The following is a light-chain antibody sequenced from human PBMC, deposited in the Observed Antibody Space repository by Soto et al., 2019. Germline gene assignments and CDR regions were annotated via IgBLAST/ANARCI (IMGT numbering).Light chain of an antibody. J-gene: IGLJ1*01. CDR3: ASWDDSLSGSV. CDR1: STNIASNY. CDR2: RID. Sequence: QSVLTQPPSASGTPGQRVSISCSGSSTNIASNYVYWYQQLPGTAPTLLIYRIDQRPSGVPDRFSASKSGTSASLVISGLRSEDEADYYCASWDDSLSGSVFGTGTKVTVL. V-gene: IGLV1-47*01.